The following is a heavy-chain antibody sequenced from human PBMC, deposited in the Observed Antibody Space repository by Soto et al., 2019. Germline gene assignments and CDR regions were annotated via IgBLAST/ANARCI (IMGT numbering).Heavy chain of an antibody. CDR2: INPNSGGT. CDR3: ARGYCSGGSCYSDYYYMDV. Sequence: ASVKVSCKASGYTFTGYYMHWVRQAPGQGLEWMGWINPNSGGTNYAQKFQGWVTMTRDTSISTAYMELSRLRSDDTAVYYCARGYCSGGSCYSDYYYMDVWGKGTTVTVSS. J-gene: IGHJ6*03. V-gene: IGHV1-2*04. D-gene: IGHD2-15*01. CDR1: GYTFTGYY.